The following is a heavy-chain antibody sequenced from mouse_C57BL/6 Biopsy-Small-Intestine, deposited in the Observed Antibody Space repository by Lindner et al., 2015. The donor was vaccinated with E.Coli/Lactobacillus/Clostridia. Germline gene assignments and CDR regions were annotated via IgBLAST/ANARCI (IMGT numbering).Heavy chain of an antibody. CDR3: SRPTYYTNYAISY. Sequence: VQLQESGGDLVKPGGSLKLSCAASGFTFSTYGMSWVRQTPDKRLEWVATISSGGTYTYYPDSVKGRFTISRDNAKNTLYLQMSSLKSEDTAMYYCSRPTYYTNYAISYWGQGTLVTVSA. CDR1: GFTFSTYG. J-gene: IGHJ3*01. V-gene: IGHV5-6*01. CDR2: ISSGGTYT. D-gene: IGHD2-5*01.